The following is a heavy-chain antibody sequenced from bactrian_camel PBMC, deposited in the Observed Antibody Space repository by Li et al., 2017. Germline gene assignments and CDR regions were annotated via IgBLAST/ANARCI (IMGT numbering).Heavy chain of an antibody. V-gene: IGHV3S10*01. CDR1: GHTHPRHC. Sequence: DVQLVESGGGSVQTGGSLTLSCVFSGHTHPRHCMGWLRQAPGKGREGVASVDSDGSIAYADSVEGRFTISKDKATDTVHLQMNSLKPEDTAVYSCKTQPLVKAGCDYSGQGTQVTVS. D-gene: IGHD6*01. CDR3: KTQPLVKAGCDY. J-gene: IGHJ4*01. CDR2: VDSDGSI.